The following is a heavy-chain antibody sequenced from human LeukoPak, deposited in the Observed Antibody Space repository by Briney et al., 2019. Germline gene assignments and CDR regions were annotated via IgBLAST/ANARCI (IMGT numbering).Heavy chain of an antibody. CDR1: GGSISSYY. J-gene: IGHJ5*02. V-gene: IGHV4-4*07. Sequence: PSETLSLTCTVSGGSISSYYWTWIRQPAGKGPEWIGRIHASGSTNYNPSLKSRVHMSVDTSKNQFSLKLNSVTAADTAVYYCARVTDPRYNWFDPWGQGTLVTVSS. D-gene: IGHD2-21*02. CDR3: ARVTDPRYNWFDP. CDR2: IHASGST.